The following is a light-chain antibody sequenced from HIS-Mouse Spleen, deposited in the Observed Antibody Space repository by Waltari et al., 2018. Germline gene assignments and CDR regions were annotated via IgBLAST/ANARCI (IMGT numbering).Light chain of an antibody. CDR3: AAWDDSLNVL. V-gene: IGLV1-44*01. CDR2: SNN. J-gene: IGLJ2*01. CDR1: TSNIGINT. Sequence: QSVLTQPPSASGTPGQRVTIPCSGSTSNIGINTGNWYQQLPGTAPKLLLYSNNRRPSGVPDRFSGSKSGTSASLAISGLQSEDEADYYCAAWDDSLNVLFGGGTKLTVL.